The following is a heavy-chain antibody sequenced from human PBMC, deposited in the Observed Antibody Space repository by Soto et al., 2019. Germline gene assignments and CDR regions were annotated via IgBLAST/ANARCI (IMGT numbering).Heavy chain of an antibody. V-gene: IGHV3-53*01. D-gene: IGHD3-22*01. CDR2: IYSGGST. CDR1: GFTVSSNY. J-gene: IGHJ1*01. CDR3: ARDRVESGYPEYFQH. Sequence: EVQLVESGGGLIQPGGSLRLSYAASGFTVSSNYMNWVRQAPGKGLEWVSVIYSGGSTYYADSVKGRFTISRDNSKNTLYLQMNSLRAEDTAVYYCARDRVESGYPEYFQHWGQGTLVTVSS.